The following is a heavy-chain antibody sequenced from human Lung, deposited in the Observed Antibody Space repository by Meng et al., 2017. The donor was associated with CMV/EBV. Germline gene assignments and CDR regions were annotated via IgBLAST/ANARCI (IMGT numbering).Heavy chain of an antibody. V-gene: IGHV7-4-1*04. Sequence: VEHVSEGRRPGGSAVLAAKAACDSVSTSTVSEVQRAHGRGGEWIRWIGDKAATEKYSQGFAGRFVFSLDASVSMAYREISSIKAEENVEYYCARGGIFDAWGQGTLVTVSS. CDR2: IGDKAATE. J-gene: IGHJ4*02. CDR1: CDSVSTST. CDR3: ARGGIFDA.